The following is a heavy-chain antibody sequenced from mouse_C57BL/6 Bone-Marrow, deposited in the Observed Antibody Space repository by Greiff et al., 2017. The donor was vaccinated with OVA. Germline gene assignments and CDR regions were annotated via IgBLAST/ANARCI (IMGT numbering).Heavy chain of an antibody. J-gene: IGHJ3*01. V-gene: IGHV3-6*01. CDR2: ISYDGSN. CDR1: GYSITSGYY. D-gene: IGHD1-1*01. CDR3: ARDGSFYGSSYGAWFAY. Sequence: EVQLVESGPGLVKPSQSLSLTCSVTGYSITSGYYWNWIRQFPGNKLEWMGYISYDGSNNYNPSLKNRISITRDTSKNQFFLKLNSVTTEDTATYYCARDGSFYGSSYGAWFAYWGQGTLVTVSA.